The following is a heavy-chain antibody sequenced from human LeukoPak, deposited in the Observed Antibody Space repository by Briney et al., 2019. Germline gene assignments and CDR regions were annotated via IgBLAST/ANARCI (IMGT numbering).Heavy chain of an antibody. D-gene: IGHD3-22*01. J-gene: IGHJ4*02. V-gene: IGHV3-30*03. CDR1: GFTFSNYG. Sequence: PGGSLRLSCAASGFTFSNYGMHWVRQAPGKGLEWVAVISYDGSNTYYADSVRGRFTISRDNAKNSLYLQMNSLRAEDTAVYYCARAPYDSSGYYIDYWGQGTLVTVSS. CDR3: ARAPYDSSGYYIDY. CDR2: ISYDGSNT.